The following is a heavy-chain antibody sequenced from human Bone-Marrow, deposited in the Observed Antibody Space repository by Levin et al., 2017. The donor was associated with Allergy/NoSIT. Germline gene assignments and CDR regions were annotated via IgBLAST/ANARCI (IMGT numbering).Heavy chain of an antibody. J-gene: IGHJ6*03. CDR3: ARVPGGTVTTWAADYYYYMDV. V-gene: IGHV3-21*01. CDR1: GFTFSSAT. CDR2: ISATSTYL. D-gene: IGHD4-11*01. Sequence: GGSLRLSCAASGFTFSSATMNWVRQAPGKGLEWVSSISATSTYLYYADSVKGRFTISRDNAKSSLSLQLNSLRAEDTAVSYCARVPGGTVTTWAADYYYYMDVWGKGTTVTVSS.